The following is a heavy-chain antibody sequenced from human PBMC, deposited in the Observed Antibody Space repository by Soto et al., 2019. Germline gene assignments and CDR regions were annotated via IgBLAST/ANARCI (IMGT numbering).Heavy chain of an antibody. CDR3: ARESTSTAMAQI. D-gene: IGHD5-18*01. V-gene: IGHV4-59*01. J-gene: IGHJ4*02. CDR1: GCSISSYY. Sequence: SEALSVACPVSGCSISSYYWSWIRQPPGKGLEWIGYIYYSGSTNYNPSLKSRVTISVDTSKNQFSLKLSSVTAADTAVYYCARESTSTAMAQIWGQGTLVTVSS. CDR2: IYYSGST.